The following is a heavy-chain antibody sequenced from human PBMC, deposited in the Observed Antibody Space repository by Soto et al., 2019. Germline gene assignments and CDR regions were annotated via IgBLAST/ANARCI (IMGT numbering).Heavy chain of an antibody. Sequence: ELVQSGPEAREPGTSVKVSCRASGFSFGDSAVQWVRQGRGQRLEWIGWIVVVNGNTNYAQKFEGRVTLTRDASTSTSHMALTRLSSEDTAVYFCAVTDLPFRPLTEPTENGMDVWGQGTTVTVSS. CDR2: IVVVNGNT. J-gene: IGHJ6*02. V-gene: IGHV1-58*01. D-gene: IGHD3-3*02. CDR3: AVTDLPFRPLTEPTENGMDV. CDR1: GFSFGDSA.